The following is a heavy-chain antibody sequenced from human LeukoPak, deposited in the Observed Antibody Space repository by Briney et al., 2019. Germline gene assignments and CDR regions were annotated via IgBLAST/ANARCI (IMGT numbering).Heavy chain of an antibody. V-gene: IGHV3-11*04. D-gene: IGHD3-10*01. CDR2: ISSSGSTI. CDR3: VREGGWDSGSYSAY. J-gene: IGHJ4*02. Sequence: GGSLRLSCAASGFTFSDYYMSWIRQAPGKGLEWVSYISSSGSTIYYADSVKGRFTISRDNAKTSVYLQMNSLRAGDTAVYYCVREGGWDSGSYSAYWGQGTLVTVSS. CDR1: GFTFSDYY.